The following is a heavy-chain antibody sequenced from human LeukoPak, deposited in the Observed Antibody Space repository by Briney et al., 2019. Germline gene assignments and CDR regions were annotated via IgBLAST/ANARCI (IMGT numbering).Heavy chain of an antibody. CDR2: IRYDGSNK. CDR1: GFTFSSYG. CDR3: AKSYDYTPKSPDY. Sequence: GGSLRLSCAASGFTFSSYGMHWVRQAPGKGLEWVAFIRYDGSNKYYADSVKGRFTISRDNSKNTLYLQMNSLRGEDTAVYYCAKSYDYTPKSPDYWGQGTLVTVSS. D-gene: IGHD4-11*01. J-gene: IGHJ4*02. V-gene: IGHV3-30*02.